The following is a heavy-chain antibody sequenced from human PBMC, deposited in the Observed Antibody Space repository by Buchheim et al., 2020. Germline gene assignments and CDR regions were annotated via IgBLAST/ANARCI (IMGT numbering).Heavy chain of an antibody. Sequence: EVQLVESGGGLVKPGGSLRLSCAASGFTFSSYSMNWVRQAPGKGLEWVSSISRSSSYIYYADSVKGRFTISRDNAKNSLYLQMNSLRAEDTAVYYCARDGRDIVVVPAAIEYGMDFWGQGTT. J-gene: IGHJ6*02. V-gene: IGHV3-21*01. CDR1: GFTFSSYS. CDR2: ISRSSSYI. D-gene: IGHD2-2*01. CDR3: ARDGRDIVVVPAAIEYGMDF.